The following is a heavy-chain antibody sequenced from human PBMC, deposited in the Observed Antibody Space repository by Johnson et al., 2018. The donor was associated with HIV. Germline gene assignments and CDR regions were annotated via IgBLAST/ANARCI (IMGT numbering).Heavy chain of an antibody. CDR3: AAAEYDAFDI. J-gene: IGHJ3*02. CDR2: IPFHGNQQ. CDR1: GFTFDDYG. V-gene: IGHV3-7*01. Sequence: MQLVESGGGVVRPGGSLRLSCAASGFTFDDYGMSWVRQAPGKGLEWVAYIPFHGNQQYYEASVQGRFTISRDNVNNSVYLQMNSLRGEDTAVYYCAAAEYDAFDIWGQGTMVTVSS. D-gene: IGHD6-6*01.